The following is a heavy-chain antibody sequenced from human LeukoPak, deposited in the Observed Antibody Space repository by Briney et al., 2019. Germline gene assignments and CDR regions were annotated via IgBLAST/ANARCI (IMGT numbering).Heavy chain of an antibody. CDR3: AKDRRRYCSSTSCSDFDY. CDR1: GFTFSSYA. Sequence: PGGSLRLSCAASGFTFSSYAMSWVRQAPGKGLEWVSAISGSGGSTYYADSVKGRFTISRDNSKNTLYLQMNSLRAEDTAVYYCAKDRRRYCSSTSCSDFDYWGQGTLVTVSS. CDR2: ISGSGGST. J-gene: IGHJ4*02. V-gene: IGHV3-23*01. D-gene: IGHD2-2*01.